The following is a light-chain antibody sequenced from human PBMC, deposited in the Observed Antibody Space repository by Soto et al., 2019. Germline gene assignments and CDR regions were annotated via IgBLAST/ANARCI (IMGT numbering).Light chain of an antibody. J-gene: IGKJ2*01. CDR2: GAS. CDR3: QQYGSLLYT. Sequence: EIVLTQSPGTLSLSPGERATLSCRASQSVSSSYLAWYQQKPGQAPRLLIYGASSRATGIPDRFNGSGSGTDFTLTISRLEPEDFAVYYCQQYGSLLYTFGQGTKLEIK. CDR1: QSVSSSY. V-gene: IGKV3-20*01.